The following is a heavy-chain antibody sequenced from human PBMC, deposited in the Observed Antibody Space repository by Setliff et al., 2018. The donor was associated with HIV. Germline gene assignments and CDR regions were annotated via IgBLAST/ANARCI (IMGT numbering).Heavy chain of an antibody. D-gene: IGHD3-10*01. V-gene: IGHV4-39*01. J-gene: IGHJ4*02. CDR1: GGSITRTPYY. CDR3: ARLSGGMVPNY. Sequence: SATLSLTCTVSGGSITRTPYYWGWIRQPPGKGLEWIGSIHHSGTAYDNPSLKSRVTISVDPSKNQILLRLSSVTAADTAVYYCARLSGGMVPNYWGQGTLVTVSS. CDR2: IHHSGTA.